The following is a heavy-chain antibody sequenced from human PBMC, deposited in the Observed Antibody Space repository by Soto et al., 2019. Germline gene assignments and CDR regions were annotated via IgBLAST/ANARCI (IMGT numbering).Heavy chain of an antibody. CDR2: ISSSSSTI. CDR1: GFTFSSYS. CDR3: ARGRYYDSSGYYSGWGGYYYYYYGMDV. V-gene: IGHV3-48*01. J-gene: IGHJ6*02. Sequence: EVQLVESGGGLVQHGGSLRLSCAASGFTFSSYSMNWVRQAPGKGLEWVSYISSSSSTIYYADSVKGRFTISRDNAKNSLYLQMNSLRAEDTAVYYCARGRYYDSSGYYSGWGGYYYYYYGMDVWGQGTTVTVSS. D-gene: IGHD3-22*01.